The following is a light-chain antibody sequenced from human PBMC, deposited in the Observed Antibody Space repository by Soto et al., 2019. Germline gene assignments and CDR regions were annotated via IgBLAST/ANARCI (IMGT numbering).Light chain of an antibody. Sequence: SYELTQPPSVSVSPGQTASITCSGDKLGDKYACWYQQKPDQSPVLVIYQDSKRPSGFPERFSGSNSGNTATLTISGTQAMDEADYYCQAWDSSLYVFGTGTKVTVL. J-gene: IGLJ1*01. V-gene: IGLV3-1*01. CDR1: KLGDKY. CDR2: QDS. CDR3: QAWDSSLYV.